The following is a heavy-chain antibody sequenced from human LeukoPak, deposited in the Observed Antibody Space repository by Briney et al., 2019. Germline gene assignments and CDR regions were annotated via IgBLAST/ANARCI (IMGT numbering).Heavy chain of an antibody. CDR3: ARVETAMVDFDY. Sequence: SETLSLTCTVSGGSISGYYWSWIRQPQGKGLEWIGYIYYSGTTNYNPSLKSRVTISVDTSKNQFSLKLSSVTAADTAVYYCARVETAMVDFDYWGQGTLVTVSS. CDR2: IYYSGTT. V-gene: IGHV4-59*01. CDR1: GGSISGYY. J-gene: IGHJ4*02. D-gene: IGHD5-18*01.